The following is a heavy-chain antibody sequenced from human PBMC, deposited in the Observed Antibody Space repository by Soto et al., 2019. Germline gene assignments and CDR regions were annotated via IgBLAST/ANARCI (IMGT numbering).Heavy chain of an antibody. Sequence: QVQLQESGPGLVKPSETLSLTCTVSGGSISSYYWSWIRQPPGKGLEWIGYIYYSGSTNYNPSLKSRGTXLVXTXRNQFSLKLSSVTAADTAVYYCARLVWFGEYYGMDVWGQGTTVTVSS. CDR1: GGSISSYY. J-gene: IGHJ6*02. CDR3: ARLVWFGEYYGMDV. D-gene: IGHD3-10*01. CDR2: IYYSGST. V-gene: IGHV4-59*08.